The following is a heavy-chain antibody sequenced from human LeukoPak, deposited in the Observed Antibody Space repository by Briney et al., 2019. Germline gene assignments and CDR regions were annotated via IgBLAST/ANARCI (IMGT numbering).Heavy chain of an antibody. J-gene: IGHJ4*02. Sequence: SETLSLTCAVYSGSFGGYYWSWIRQPPGKGLEWIGEIYHSGSTNYNPSLKSRVTISVDTSKNQFSLKLSSVTAADTAVYYCARGFATMVRGVVLDFWGQGTLVTVSS. CDR3: ARGFATMVRGVVLDF. D-gene: IGHD3-10*01. CDR2: IYHSGST. V-gene: IGHV4-34*01. CDR1: SGSFGGYY.